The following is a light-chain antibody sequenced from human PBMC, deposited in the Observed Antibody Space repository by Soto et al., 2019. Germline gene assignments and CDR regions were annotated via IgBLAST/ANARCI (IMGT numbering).Light chain of an antibody. V-gene: IGKV3-20*01. CDR3: QQYGTSQLT. CDR2: GAS. Sequence: EIVLTQSPGTLSLSPGERATLSCRASQSVSSSYLAWYQQKPGQAPRLLIYGASTRATGIPVRFSGSGSGTDFTLTISRLEPDDFALYYCQQYGTSQLTFGGGTKVEI. J-gene: IGKJ4*01. CDR1: QSVSSSY.